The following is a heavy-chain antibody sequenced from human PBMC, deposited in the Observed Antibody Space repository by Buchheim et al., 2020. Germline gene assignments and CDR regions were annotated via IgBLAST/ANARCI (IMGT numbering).Heavy chain of an antibody. J-gene: IGHJ4*02. CDR3: ARDIWSGDFWSGYYIF. CDR1: GYRITSYD. Sequence: QVQLVQSGAEVKRPGASVKISCKPSGYRITSYDLHWVRQAPGQGLEWMAVGHPTSDVTTYAERLQGRVVMTRDTSTSTFYLELRSLRSDDTAVYYCARDIWSGDFWSGYYIFWGQGTL. CDR2: GHPTSDVT. V-gene: IGHV1-46*04. D-gene: IGHD3-3*01.